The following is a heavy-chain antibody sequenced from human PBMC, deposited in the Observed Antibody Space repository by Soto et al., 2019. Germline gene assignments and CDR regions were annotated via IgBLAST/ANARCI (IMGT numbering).Heavy chain of an antibody. V-gene: IGHV4-30-4*01. Sequence: QMQLQESGPGLVKPSQTLSLTCTVSGGSINSDDSYWSWLRQPPGRGLEWIGYIYDSETTYYNPSLKSRVTISVATSKNQFSLKPNSVTAADTAVYYCARDRQSEIVAMLASNGMDVWGQGTTVIVSS. CDR1: GGSINSDDSY. CDR3: ARDRQSEIVAMLASNGMDV. D-gene: IGHD5-12*01. J-gene: IGHJ6*02. CDR2: IYDSETT.